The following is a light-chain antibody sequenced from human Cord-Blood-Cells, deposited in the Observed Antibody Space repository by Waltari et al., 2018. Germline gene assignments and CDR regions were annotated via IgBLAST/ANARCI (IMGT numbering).Light chain of an antibody. CDR2: EVS. CDR1: SSDVGGSNY. CDR3: SSYAGSNNLV. J-gene: IGLJ3*02. Sequence: QSALTQPPSASGSPGQSVTIPCTGTSSDVGGSNYASWYQQHPGKAPKLMIYEVSKRPSGVPDRFSGSKSGNTASLTVSGLQAEDEADYYCSSYAGSNNLVFGGGTKLTVL. V-gene: IGLV2-8*01.